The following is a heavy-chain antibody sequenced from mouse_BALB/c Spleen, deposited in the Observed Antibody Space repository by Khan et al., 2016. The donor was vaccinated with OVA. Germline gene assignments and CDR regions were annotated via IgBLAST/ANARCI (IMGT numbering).Heavy chain of an antibody. J-gene: IGHJ4*01. CDR2: ISSGGSYT. CDR1: GFAFSSYD. V-gene: IGHV5-9*02. D-gene: IGHD1-1*01. CDR3: AFFYGRSYHYSMDY. Sequence: EVELVESGGGLVKPGGSLKLSCAASGFAFSSYDMSWVRQTPEKRLEWVATISSGGSYTYYPDSVKGRFTISRDNARNTLYLQMSSLRSEDTALYYCAFFYGRSYHYSMDYWGQGTSVPVSS.